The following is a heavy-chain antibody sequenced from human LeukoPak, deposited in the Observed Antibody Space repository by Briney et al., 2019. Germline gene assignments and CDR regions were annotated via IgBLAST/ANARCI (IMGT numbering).Heavy chain of an antibody. CDR2: ISFSGGTI. J-gene: IGHJ6*02. D-gene: IGHD6-19*01. Sequence: GGSLRLSCAASGFIFSSCAMSWVHQAPGKGLEWVSVISFSGGTIHYADSVKGRFTISRDNSKNTLYLQMSSLRAEDTAVYYCAKCSADTGYYGMDVWGQGTTVTVSS. CDR1: GFIFSSCA. V-gene: IGHV3-23*01. CDR3: AKCSADTGYYGMDV.